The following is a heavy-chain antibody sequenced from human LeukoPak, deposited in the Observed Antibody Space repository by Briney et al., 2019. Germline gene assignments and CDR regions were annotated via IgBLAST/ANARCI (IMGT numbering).Heavy chain of an antibody. CDR2: ISGSASRT. D-gene: IGHD7-27*01. V-gene: IGHV3-23*01. CDR1: GLTFSTYA. Sequence: GGSLRLSCAASGLTFSTYAMNWVRQAPGKGLEWVSSISGSASRTYYGDSVKGRFTISRDNSKNTLSLQMNSLRVDDTAVYYCARDGEPRYWGSGYYYGMDVWGQGTTVSVSS. CDR3: ARDGEPRYWGSGYYYGMDV. J-gene: IGHJ6*02.